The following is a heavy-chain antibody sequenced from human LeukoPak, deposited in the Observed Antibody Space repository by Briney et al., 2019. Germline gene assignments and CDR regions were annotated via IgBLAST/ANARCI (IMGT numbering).Heavy chain of an antibody. J-gene: IGHJ6*02. CDR1: GFTLNSFA. Sequence: GGSLRLSCAASGFTLNSFAITWVRQAPGKGLEWVSGITGSSDTTYFADSVKGRFTISRDNSKNTLYLQMNTLRADDTALYYCAKDRIAAANYYYYAMDIWGQGTTVTVSS. V-gene: IGHV3-23*01. CDR3: AKDRIAAANYYYYAMDI. CDR2: ITGSSDTT. D-gene: IGHD6-13*01.